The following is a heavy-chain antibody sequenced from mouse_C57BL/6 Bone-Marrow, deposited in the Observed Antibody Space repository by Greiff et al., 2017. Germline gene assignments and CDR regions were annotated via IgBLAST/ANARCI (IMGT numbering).Heavy chain of an antibody. Sequence: QVQLQQPGAELVKPGASVKLSCKASGYTFTSYWMHWVKQRPGRGLEWIGRIDPNSGGTKYNEKFKSKATLTVDKPTSTVYMQLSSLTSEDSAVYYCASCNWDNAMDYWGQGTSVTVSS. CDR1: GYTFTSYW. CDR2: IDPNSGGT. V-gene: IGHV1-72*01. CDR3: ASCNWDNAMDY. D-gene: IGHD4-1*01. J-gene: IGHJ4*01.